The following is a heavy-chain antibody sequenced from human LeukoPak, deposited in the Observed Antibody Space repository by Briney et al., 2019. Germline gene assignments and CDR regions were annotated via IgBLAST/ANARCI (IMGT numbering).Heavy chain of an antibody. CDR2: IIPIFGTA. CDR3: AREARPFTMVRRGFRTFDH. D-gene: IGHD3-10*01. V-gene: IGHV1-69*05. Sequence: GASVKVSFKASGGTFSSYAISWVRQAPGQGLEWMGGIIPIFGTANYAQKFQGRVTITTDESTSTAYMELSSLRSEDTAVYYCAREARPFTMVRRGFRTFDHWGQGTLVTVSS. CDR1: GGTFSSYA. J-gene: IGHJ5*02.